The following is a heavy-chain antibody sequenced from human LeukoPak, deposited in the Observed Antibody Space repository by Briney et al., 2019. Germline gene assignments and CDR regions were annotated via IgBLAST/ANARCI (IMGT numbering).Heavy chain of an antibody. CDR3: ARGDDSSGYYYQ. CDR1: GFTFSGYS. CDR2: ISSSSSYI. V-gene: IGHV3-21*01. J-gene: IGHJ4*02. Sequence: GGSLRLSCAASGFTFSGYSMNWVRQAPGKGLEWVSSISSSSSYIYYADSVKGRFTISRDNAKNSLYLQMNSLRAEDTAVYYCARGDDSSGYYYQWGQGTLVTVSS. D-gene: IGHD3-22*01.